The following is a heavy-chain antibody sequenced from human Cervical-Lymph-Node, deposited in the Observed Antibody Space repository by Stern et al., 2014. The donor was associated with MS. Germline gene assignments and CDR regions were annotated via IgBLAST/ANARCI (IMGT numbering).Heavy chain of an antibody. Sequence: QVQLVQSGGEVKKPGASVRVSCRASAYSFRSHGISWVRQVPGQGLEWMGWIRAHDDYTSYAPKFQGRVTMTTDTSTSTAYMELRSLRSDDTAVYYCASNLKPIVDATPDDSFDIWGQGTKVIVSS. CDR3: ASNLKPIVDATPDDSFDI. V-gene: IGHV1-18*01. CDR1: AYSFRSHG. J-gene: IGHJ3*02. D-gene: IGHD2-21*01. CDR2: IRAHDDYT.